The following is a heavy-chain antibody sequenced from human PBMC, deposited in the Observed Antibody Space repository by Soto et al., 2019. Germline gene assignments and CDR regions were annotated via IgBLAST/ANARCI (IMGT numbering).Heavy chain of an antibody. CDR3: ASDSFYCGGRYCYHYSFYMDV. Sequence: QVHLVQAGAEVRKPGASVQVSCKASGYNFSSHDIHWVRQAPGQGLEWMGWINAGNGNTRYSQKFQDRITIIRDASASTACMELSSLRSEDTAIYYCASDSFYCGGRYCYHYSFYMDVWGKGTTVTVSS. D-gene: IGHD2-21*01. V-gene: IGHV1-3*01. J-gene: IGHJ6*03. CDR2: INAGNGNT. CDR1: GYNFSSHD.